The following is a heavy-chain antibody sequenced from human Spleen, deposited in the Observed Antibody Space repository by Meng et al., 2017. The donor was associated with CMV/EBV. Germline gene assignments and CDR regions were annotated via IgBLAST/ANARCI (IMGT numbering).Heavy chain of an antibody. Sequence: GGSLRLSCVASGFTFGDYAMHWVRQAPGKGLEWVSTLTWNSRSRGYADSVKGRFSISRDNAKNSLYLEMNSLRAEDTALYYCARQMWNTYINYSYGMDVWGQGTTVTVSS. CDR1: GFTFGDYA. J-gene: IGHJ6*02. D-gene: IGHD1/OR15-1a*01. CDR2: LTWNSRSR. V-gene: IGHV3-9*01. CDR3: ARQMWNTYINYSYGMDV.